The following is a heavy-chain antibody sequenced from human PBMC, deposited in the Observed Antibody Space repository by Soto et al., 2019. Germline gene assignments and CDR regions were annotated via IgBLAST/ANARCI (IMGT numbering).Heavy chain of an antibody. Sequence: GGSLRLSCAASGFTFSSYAMHWVRQAPGKGLEWVAVISYDGSNKYYADSVKGRFTISRDNSKNTLYLQMNSLRAEDTAVYYCASGFYYDSSGPPAFDYWGQGTLVTVSS. CDR1: GFTFSSYA. CDR3: ASGFYYDSSGPPAFDY. D-gene: IGHD3-22*01. V-gene: IGHV3-30-3*01. CDR2: ISYDGSNK. J-gene: IGHJ4*02.